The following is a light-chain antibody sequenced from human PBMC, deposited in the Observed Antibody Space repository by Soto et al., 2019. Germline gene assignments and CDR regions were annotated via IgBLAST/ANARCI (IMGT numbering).Light chain of an antibody. Sequence: EMVMTQSPGTRSVSPLEIATLSFMASQSVSSNLAWYQQKPGQAPRLLIYGASSRATGIPDRFSGSGSGTDFTLTISRLEPEDFAVYYCQQYGSSPPITFGQGTRLEIK. V-gene: IGKV3-20*01. J-gene: IGKJ5*01. CDR3: QQYGSSPPIT. CDR1: QSVSSN. CDR2: GAS.